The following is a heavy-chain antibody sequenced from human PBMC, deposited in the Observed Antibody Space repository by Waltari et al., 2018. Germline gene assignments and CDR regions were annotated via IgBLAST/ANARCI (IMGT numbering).Heavy chain of an antibody. CDR3: ARLDYGGNSRFLNLDY. D-gene: IGHD2-21*02. Sequence: QVQLQESGPGLVKPSETLSLTCAVSGYSISSGYYWGWIRQPPGKGLEWIGSIYHSGSTYYNPSLKSRVTISVDTSKNQFSLKLSSVTAADTAVYYCARLDYGGNSRFLNLDYWGQGTLVTVSS. CDR2: IYHSGST. J-gene: IGHJ4*02. V-gene: IGHV4-38-2*01. CDR1: GYSISSGYY.